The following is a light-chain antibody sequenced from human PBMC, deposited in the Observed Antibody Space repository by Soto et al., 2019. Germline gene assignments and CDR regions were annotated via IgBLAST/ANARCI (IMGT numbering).Light chain of an antibody. CDR3: SSFTSRTTVL. CDR2: EVS. J-gene: IGLJ2*01. CDR1: SNXVGGYNY. V-gene: IGLV2-14*01. Sequence: QSALTQPASVSGSPGQSITISCTGXSNXVGGYNYVSWYQQHPGKAPKLMMYEVSNRPSGVSDRFSGSKSGNTASLIISGLLAEDEADYYCSSFTSRTTVLFGGGTKVTVL.